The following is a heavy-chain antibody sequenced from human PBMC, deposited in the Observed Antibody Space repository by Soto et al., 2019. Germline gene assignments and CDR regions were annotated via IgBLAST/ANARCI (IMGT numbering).Heavy chain of an antibody. CDR1: GFTLSGSA. Sequence: GGSLRLSCAASGFTLSGSAMHWVRQASGKGLEWVGRIRSKANSYATAYAASVKGRFTISRDDSKNTAYLQMNSLKTEDTAVYYCTRLVPPGALNYYDSSGYYGWGQGTPVTVSS. D-gene: IGHD3-22*01. J-gene: IGHJ4*02. V-gene: IGHV3-73*01. CDR3: TRLVPPGALNYYDSSGYYG. CDR2: IRSKANSYAT.